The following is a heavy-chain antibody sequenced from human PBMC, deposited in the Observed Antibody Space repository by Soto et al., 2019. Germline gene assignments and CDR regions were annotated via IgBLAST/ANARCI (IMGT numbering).Heavy chain of an antibody. Sequence: ASVKVSCKASGGTFNNYPITWVRQAPGEGLEWMGGSIPIFGTANYAQKFQGRVTISVDESTSTAYMELSSLRSEDTAVYYCARGRGYSGDDHYYYFDMDVWGQGTTVTVSS. CDR1: GGTFNNYP. J-gene: IGHJ6*02. V-gene: IGHV1-69*13. D-gene: IGHD5-12*01. CDR3: ARGRGYSGDDHYYYFDMDV. CDR2: SIPIFGTA.